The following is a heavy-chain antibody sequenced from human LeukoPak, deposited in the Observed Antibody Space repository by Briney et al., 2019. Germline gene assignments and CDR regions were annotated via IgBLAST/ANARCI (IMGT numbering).Heavy chain of an antibody. CDR2: ISGSGGST. J-gene: IGHJ6*03. Sequence: GGSLRLSCAASGFTLSSYAMSWVRQAPGKGLEWVSAISGSGGSTYYADSVKGRFTISRDNSKNTLYLQMNSLRAEDTAVYYCAKDRLGAYCGGDCFNMDVWGKGTTVTVSS. CDR1: GFTLSSYA. CDR3: AKDRLGAYCGGDCFNMDV. D-gene: IGHD2-21*02. V-gene: IGHV3-23*01.